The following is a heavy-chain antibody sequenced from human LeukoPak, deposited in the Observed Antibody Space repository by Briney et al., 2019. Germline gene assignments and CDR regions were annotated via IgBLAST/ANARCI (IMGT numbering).Heavy chain of an antibody. CDR2: IDPNNGDT. V-gene: IGHV1-2*02. J-gene: IGHJ3*02. Sequence: ASVKVSCKASGYTFTHFYIHWVRQAPGQGLEWLGWIDPNNGDTDYAQKFQGRVTMTRDTSMDTAYMQVTGLRYDDTAVYYCAANVETGPGDFDIWGQGTLVTVSS. CDR3: AANVETGPGDFDI. D-gene: IGHD1-14*01. CDR1: GYTFTHFY.